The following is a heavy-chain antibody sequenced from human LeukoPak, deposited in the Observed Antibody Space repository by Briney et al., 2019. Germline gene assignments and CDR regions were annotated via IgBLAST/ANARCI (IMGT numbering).Heavy chain of an antibody. CDR2: ISAYNGNT. D-gene: IGHD3-22*01. Sequence: ASVKVSCKASGYTFTSYGISWVRQAPGQGLEWMGWISAYNGNTNYAQKLQGRVTMTTDTSTSTAYMELRSLRSDDTAVYYCARLPLKYDSSGDRTNWFDPWGQGTLVTVSS. CDR1: GYTFTSYG. J-gene: IGHJ5*02. CDR3: ARLPLKYDSSGDRTNWFDP. V-gene: IGHV1-18*01.